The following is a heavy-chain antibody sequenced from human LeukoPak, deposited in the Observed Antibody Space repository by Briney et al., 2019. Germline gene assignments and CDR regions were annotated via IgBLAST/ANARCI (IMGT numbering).Heavy chain of an antibody. CDR1: GGSITSYY. CDR2: SHYCGDT. J-gene: IGHJ6*03. V-gene: IGHV4-59*04. D-gene: IGHD6-19*01. Sequence: SQTLSLTCTVSGGSITSYYWSWVRQPPGQGLGLVGYSHYCGDTYYDPSLKSRRVTISVDTSKNQFSLRLSSVTAADTAVYYCARHQWHYYYYMGVWGKGSTVTVSS. CDR3: ARHQWHYYYYMGV.